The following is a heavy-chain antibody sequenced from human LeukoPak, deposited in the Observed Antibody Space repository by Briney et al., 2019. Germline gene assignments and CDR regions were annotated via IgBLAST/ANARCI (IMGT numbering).Heavy chain of an antibody. V-gene: IGHV3-48*01. Sequence: GGSLRLSCAASGFTFSSYTMNWIRQAPGKGLEWISFINTKSKTIYYADSVKGRFTISRDNARNLLHLQMNSLRAEDTALYFCVRDQDWAFDYWGQGALVTVSS. D-gene: IGHD3-9*01. J-gene: IGHJ4*02. CDR1: GFTFSSYT. CDR2: INTKSKTI. CDR3: VRDQDWAFDY.